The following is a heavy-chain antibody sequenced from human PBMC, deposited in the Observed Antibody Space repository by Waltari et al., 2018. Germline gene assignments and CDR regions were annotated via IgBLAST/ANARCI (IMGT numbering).Heavy chain of an antibody. CDR3: ARSPYYYDRNEPYGLDV. D-gene: IGHD3-22*01. V-gene: IGHV1-2*04. J-gene: IGHJ6*02. CDR1: GYTFTAYY. CDR2: INPNNGDT. Sequence: QVQLVQSGAEVKRPGASVRVSCKSSGYTFTAYYLHWVRQAPGQGLEWMAWINPNNGDTTVAQKFQGWVTVTRDTSINTGFLEVTRLKSDDAAVYFCARSPYYYDRNEPYGLDVWVHGTTVSVS.